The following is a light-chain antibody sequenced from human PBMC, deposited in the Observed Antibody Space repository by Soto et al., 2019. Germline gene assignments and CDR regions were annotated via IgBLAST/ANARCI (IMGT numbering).Light chain of an antibody. V-gene: IGKV3-11*01. CDR3: QQRSNWPPVIT. CDR1: QSFSSY. Sequence: EIVLTQSTATLSLSPGERATLSCRASQSFSSYLAWYQQKPGQAPRLLIYDASKRANGIPARFSGRGSGTDFTLPLSSLEPEQFAVYYCQQRSNWPPVITFGQATRLEIK. CDR2: DAS. J-gene: IGKJ5*01.